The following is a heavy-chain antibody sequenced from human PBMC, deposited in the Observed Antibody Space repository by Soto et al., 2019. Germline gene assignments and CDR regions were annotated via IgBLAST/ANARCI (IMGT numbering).Heavy chain of an antibody. CDR3: AKTQVGASTRYYYYYGMDV. Sequence: PWGSMRLSCAASGFTFSSYGMHWVRQAPGKGLEWVAVISYDGSNKYYADSVKGRFTISRDNSKNTLYLQMNSLRAEDTAVYYCAKTQVGASTRYYYYYGMDVWGQGTTVTVSS. CDR2: ISYDGSNK. CDR1: GFTFSSYG. V-gene: IGHV3-30*18. D-gene: IGHD2-2*01. J-gene: IGHJ6*02.